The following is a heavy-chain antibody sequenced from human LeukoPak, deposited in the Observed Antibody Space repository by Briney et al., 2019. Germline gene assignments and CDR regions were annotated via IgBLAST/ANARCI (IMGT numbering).Heavy chain of an antibody. V-gene: IGHV3-21*01. CDR3: ARVVGSTSPMDY. D-gene: IGHD2-2*01. Sequence: GGSLTLSCVASGFTFSSYSMNWVHQPPGKGLEWVSSISSSSSYIYYADSVTGRFTISRDNAKNSLYLQMNSLRAEDTAVYYCARVVGSTSPMDYWGQGTLVTVSS. CDR1: GFTFSSYS. CDR2: ISSSSSYI. J-gene: IGHJ4*02.